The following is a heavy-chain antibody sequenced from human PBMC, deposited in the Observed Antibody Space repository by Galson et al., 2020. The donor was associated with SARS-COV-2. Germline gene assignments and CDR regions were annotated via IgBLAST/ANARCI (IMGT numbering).Heavy chain of an antibody. CDR2: ISSSGSTI. V-gene: IGHV3-11*01. CDR3: ARDSLSYGSGSYHYYYGMDV. Sequence: GGSLRLSCAASGFTFSDYYMSWIRQAPGNGLEWVSYISSSGSTIYYADSVKGRFTISRDNAKNSLYLQMNSLRAEDTAVDYCARDSLSYGSGSYHYYYGMDVWGQGTTVTVSS. D-gene: IGHD3-10*01. J-gene: IGHJ6*02. CDR1: GFTFSDYY.